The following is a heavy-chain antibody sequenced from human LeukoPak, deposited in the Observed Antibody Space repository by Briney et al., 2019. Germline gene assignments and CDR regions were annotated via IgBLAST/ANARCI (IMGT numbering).Heavy chain of an antibody. CDR2: IHYSGTT. D-gene: IGHD1-1*01. CDR1: GGSISSSDYY. CDR3: AREKTGNFDY. J-gene: IGHJ4*02. V-gene: IGHV4-39*07. Sequence: PSETLSLTCTVSGGSISSSDYYWAWVRQPPGKGLAWIGSIHYSGTTSYNPSLESRVTMSVDTSKNQFSLKLSSVTAADTAVYYCAREKTGNFDYWGLGTLVTVSS.